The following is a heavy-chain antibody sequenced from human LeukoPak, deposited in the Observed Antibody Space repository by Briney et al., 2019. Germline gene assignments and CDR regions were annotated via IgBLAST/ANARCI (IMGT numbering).Heavy chain of an antibody. Sequence: ASVKVSCKASGYTFTSYGISWVRQAPGQGLEWMGWISAYNGNTNYAQKLQGRVTMTTDTSTSTAYMELRSLRSDDTAVYYCAREYSMIVVVITTRGDAFDIWGQGTMVTVSS. V-gene: IGHV1-18*01. D-gene: IGHD3-22*01. CDR2: ISAYNGNT. CDR3: AREYSMIVVVITTRGDAFDI. CDR1: GYTFTSYG. J-gene: IGHJ3*02.